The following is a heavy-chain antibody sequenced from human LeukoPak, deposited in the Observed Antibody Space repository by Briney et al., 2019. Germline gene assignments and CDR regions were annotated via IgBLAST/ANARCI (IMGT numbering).Heavy chain of an antibody. V-gene: IGHV3-48*01. CDR1: GFTFSSYS. CDR3: ATQYCSSTSCPYYYYGMDV. Sequence: GGSLRLSCAASGFTFSSYSMTWVRQAPGKGLEWVSYISSSSSTIYYADSVKGRFTISRDNAKNSLYLQMNSLRAEDTAVYYCATQYCSSTSCPYYYYGMDVWGQGTTVTVSS. D-gene: IGHD2-2*01. CDR2: ISSSSSTI. J-gene: IGHJ6*02.